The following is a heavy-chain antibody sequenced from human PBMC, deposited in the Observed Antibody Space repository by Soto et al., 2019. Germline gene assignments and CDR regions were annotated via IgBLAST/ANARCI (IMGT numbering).Heavy chain of an antibody. CDR1: GFTFSSYS. Sequence: EVQLVESGGGLVKPGGSLRLSCAASGFTFSSYSMNWVRQAPGKGLEWVSSISSSSSYIYYADSVKGRFTVSRDNAKNSLYRQMNSLRAEDTAGYYCARTEVGAMGYWGQGTLVTVSS. D-gene: IGHD1-26*01. CDR2: ISSSSSYI. J-gene: IGHJ4*02. CDR3: ARTEVGAMGY. V-gene: IGHV3-21*01.